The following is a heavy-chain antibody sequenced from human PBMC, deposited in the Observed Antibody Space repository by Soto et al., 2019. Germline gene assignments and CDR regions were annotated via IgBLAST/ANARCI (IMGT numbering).Heavy chain of an antibody. D-gene: IGHD2-15*01. CDR3: AREPLSSGVFSDY. Sequence: QVQLVESGGGVVQPGRSLRLSCAASGFTFSSYAMHWVRQAPGKGLEWVAVISYDGSNKYYADSVKGRFTISRDNSKNTLYLQMNSLRAEDTAVYYCAREPLSSGVFSDYWGQGTLVTVSS. V-gene: IGHV3-30-3*01. J-gene: IGHJ4*02. CDR1: GFTFSSYA. CDR2: ISYDGSNK.